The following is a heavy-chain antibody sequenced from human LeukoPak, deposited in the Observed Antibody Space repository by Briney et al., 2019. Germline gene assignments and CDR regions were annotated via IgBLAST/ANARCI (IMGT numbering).Heavy chain of an antibody. V-gene: IGHV3-30-3*01. CDR2: ISYDGSNK. CDR1: GFTFSSYA. Sequence: PGGSLRLSCAASGFTFSSYAMHWVRQAPGKGLEWVAVISYDGSNKYYADSVKGRFTISRDNSMNTLYLQMNSLRAEDTAVYYCARAWTGYYDSSESGFCLDYWGQGTLVTVSS. CDR3: ARAWTGYYDSSESGFCLDY. J-gene: IGHJ4*02. D-gene: IGHD3-22*01.